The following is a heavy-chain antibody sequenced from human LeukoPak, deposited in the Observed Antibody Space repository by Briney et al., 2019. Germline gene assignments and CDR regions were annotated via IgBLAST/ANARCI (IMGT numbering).Heavy chain of an antibody. CDR2: ISTSSDQR. J-gene: IGHJ4*02. D-gene: IGHD6-25*01. CDR3: ARDTNWQRDY. V-gene: IGHV1-18*01. CDR1: GYTFTSFG. Sequence: WASVKVSCKASGYTFTSFGIVWVRQAPGQGLEWVGWISTSSDQRRYAHMLQDRVTMTTDTSTSTAYMELRSLRSDDAGVYYCARDTNWQRDYWGQGTLVTVSS.